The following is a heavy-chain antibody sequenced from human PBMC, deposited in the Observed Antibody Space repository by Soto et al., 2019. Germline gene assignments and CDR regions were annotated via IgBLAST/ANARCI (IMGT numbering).Heavy chain of an antibody. CDR1: GFTFSSYA. CDR2: ISGSGGNT. V-gene: IGHV3-23*01. D-gene: IGHD1-1*01. Sequence: EVQLLESGGGLVQPGGSLRLSCAASGFTFSSYAMSWVRQAPGKGLEWVSGISGSGGNTYYADSVKGRFTIYRDNSYNTLYLQLDSLRAEATPVYDCAKAWDNWNAGGYFDYWGQGSLVTVSS. CDR3: AKAWDNWNAGGYFDY. J-gene: IGHJ4*02.